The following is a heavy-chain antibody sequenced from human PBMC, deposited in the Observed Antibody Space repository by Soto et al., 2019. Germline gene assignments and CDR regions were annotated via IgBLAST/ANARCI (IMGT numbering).Heavy chain of an antibody. CDR2: MSSRSDYI. CDR3: ARRYYYDTENRDAFDI. Sequence: PGGSLRLSCVASGFTFSTYSMNWVRQAPGKGLEWVSSMSSRSDYIFYADSVKGRFTISRDNAKNSLYLQMNGLRAEDTAVYYCARRYYYDTENRDAFDIWGQGTLVTVSS. D-gene: IGHD3-22*01. J-gene: IGHJ3*02. CDR1: GFTFSTYS. V-gene: IGHV3-21*01.